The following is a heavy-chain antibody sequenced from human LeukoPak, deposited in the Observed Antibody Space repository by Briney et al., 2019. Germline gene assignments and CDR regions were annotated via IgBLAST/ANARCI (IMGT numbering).Heavy chain of an antibody. Sequence: GGSLRLSCAASGFTFSSVWMYWVRQAPGKGPVWVSRINSGGSSIGYADSVKGRFTISRDNAKNTLFLQMNSLRAEDTAVYFCASGTRVGDNFDIWGQGTMVTVSS. J-gene: IGHJ3*02. V-gene: IGHV3-74*01. CDR1: GFTFSSVW. CDR3: ASGTRVGDNFDI. CDR2: INSGGSSI. D-gene: IGHD4-23*01.